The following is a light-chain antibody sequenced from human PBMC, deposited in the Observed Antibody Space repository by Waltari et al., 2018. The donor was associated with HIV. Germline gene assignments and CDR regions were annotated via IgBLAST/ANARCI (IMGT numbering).Light chain of an antibody. CDR2: DVS. CDR3: TSYISSSTPV. CDR1: SSALTYSTS. V-gene: IGLV2-14*01. Sequence: QSALTQPASVSGSPGQAIPISCTDTSSALTYSTSLSWYQLHPAKAHKVIIYDVSNRPSGVSHRFAGSKSGHTASLTISGLQAEDEADYFCTSYISSSTPVFGGGTKLTVL. J-gene: IGLJ3*02.